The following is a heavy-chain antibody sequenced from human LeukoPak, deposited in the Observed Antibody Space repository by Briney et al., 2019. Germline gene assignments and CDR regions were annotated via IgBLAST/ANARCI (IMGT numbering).Heavy chain of an antibody. CDR3: ARDQRYFDWLAGPRGIFDY. Sequence: SVKVSCKASGGTFSSYAISWVRQAPGQGLEWMGGIIPIFGTANYAQKFQGRVTITADESTSTAYMELNSLRSEDTAVYYCARDQRYFDWLAGPRGIFDYWGQGTLVTVSS. D-gene: IGHD3-9*01. J-gene: IGHJ4*02. V-gene: IGHV1-69*01. CDR1: GGTFSSYA. CDR2: IIPIFGTA.